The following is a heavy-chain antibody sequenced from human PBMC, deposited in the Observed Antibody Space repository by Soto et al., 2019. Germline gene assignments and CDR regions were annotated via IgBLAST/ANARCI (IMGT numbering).Heavy chain of an antibody. Sequence: QVQLQESGPGLVQPSETLSLTCTVSGGSISSSSYHWGWLPQPPGKGRTWIGGVYYSGRTYYNPPLHGRPTRDVDTSKTHVPLKLRSVTAAAAAVYYCAVQGTAYHVSGTYYSGWFALWGQGTLVPVSS. CDR2: VYYSGRT. J-gene: IGHJ5*02. V-gene: IGHV4-39*01. D-gene: IGHD3-10*01. CDR1: GGSISSSSYH. CDR3: AVQGTAYHVSGTYYSGWFAL.